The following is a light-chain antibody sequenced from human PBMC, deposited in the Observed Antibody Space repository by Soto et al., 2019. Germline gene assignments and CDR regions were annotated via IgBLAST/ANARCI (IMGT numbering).Light chain of an antibody. J-gene: IGLJ3*02. CDR1: SSDVGGYNY. Sequence: QSALTQPRSVSGSPGQSVTISCTGTSSDVGGYNYVSWYQHNPGKAPKLMIFDVSKRPSGVPDRFSGSKSGNTASLTISGLQAEDEADYYCCSYAGSYTWLFGGGTKLTVL. CDR2: DVS. V-gene: IGLV2-11*01. CDR3: CSYAGSYTWL.